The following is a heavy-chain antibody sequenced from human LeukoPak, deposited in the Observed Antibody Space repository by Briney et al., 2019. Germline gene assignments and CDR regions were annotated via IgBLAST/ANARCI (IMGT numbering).Heavy chain of an antibody. CDR2: ISGPGGNT. Sequence: GGSLRLSCAASGFTFSSYGMSWVRQVPGKGVEWVSAISGPGGNTYYADSVKGRFTISRDNSKNTLFLQMNSLRAEDTAVYYCAKGRDWGSYRYHAFDIWGQGTMVTVSS. CDR3: AKGRDWGSYRYHAFDI. V-gene: IGHV3-23*01. D-gene: IGHD3-16*02. CDR1: GFTFSSYG. J-gene: IGHJ3*02.